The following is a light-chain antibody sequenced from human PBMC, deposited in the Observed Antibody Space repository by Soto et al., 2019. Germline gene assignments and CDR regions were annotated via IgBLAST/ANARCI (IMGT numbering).Light chain of an antibody. CDR2: DAS. J-gene: IGKJ2*01. Sequence: DIQMTQSPSSLSASVGDRVTITCHASQHISKNLNWYQQKPGKAPKLLIYDASNLETGVPSRFSGSGSGTDFSFTISSVQPEDFATYYCQQYDNLPGYTFGQGTKLEIK. CDR1: QHISKN. CDR3: QQYDNLPGYT. V-gene: IGKV1-33*01.